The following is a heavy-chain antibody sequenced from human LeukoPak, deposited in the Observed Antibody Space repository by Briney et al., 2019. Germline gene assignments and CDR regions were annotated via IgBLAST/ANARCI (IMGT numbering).Heavy chain of an antibody. CDR1: GYTFTSYY. Sequence: ASVKVSCKASGYTFTSYYMHWVRHAPGQGLEWMGIINPSGGSTSYAQKFQGRDTMTRDTSTGTVYMEPSSLRSEDTAVYYCANRGGIFGRSNLNWFDPWGQGTLVTVSS. CDR3: ANRGGIFGRSNLNWFDP. V-gene: IGHV1-46*01. CDR2: INPSGGST. J-gene: IGHJ5*02. D-gene: IGHD3-3*01.